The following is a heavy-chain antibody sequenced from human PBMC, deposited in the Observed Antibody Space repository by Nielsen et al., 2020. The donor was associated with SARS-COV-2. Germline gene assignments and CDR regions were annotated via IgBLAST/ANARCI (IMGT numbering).Heavy chain of an antibody. Sequence: GESLKISCKGSGYSFSTYWIVWVRQMPGKGLEWMGIIYPGDSDTRYSPSFQGHVTISADKSISTAYLQWSSLKASDTAMYYCARLSHDYDILTGYYDYWGQGTLVTVSS. CDR3: ARLSHDYDILTGYYDY. D-gene: IGHD3-9*01. CDR2: IYPGDSDT. J-gene: IGHJ4*02. CDR1: GYSFSTYW. V-gene: IGHV5-51*01.